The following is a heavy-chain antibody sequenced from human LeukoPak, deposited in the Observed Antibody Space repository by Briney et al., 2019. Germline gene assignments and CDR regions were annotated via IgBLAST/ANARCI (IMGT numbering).Heavy chain of an antibody. CDR1: GFTFSSYS. Sequence: GGSLRLSCAASGFTFSSYSMNWVRQAPGKGLEWVSYISSSSSTIYYADSVKGRFTISRDNSENTVYLQMNSLGADDTAVYYCANNWNMDCWGQGTLVTVSS. J-gene: IGHJ4*02. V-gene: IGHV3-48*01. D-gene: IGHD1-1*01. CDR3: ANNWNMDC. CDR2: ISSSSSTI.